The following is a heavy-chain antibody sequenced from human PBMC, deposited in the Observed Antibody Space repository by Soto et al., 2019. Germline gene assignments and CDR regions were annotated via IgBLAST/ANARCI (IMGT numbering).Heavy chain of an antibody. Sequence: QVQLVQSGAEVKKPGSSVKVSCKASGGTFSSYAISWVRQAPGQGLEWMGRIIPIFGTTNYVQRFQGRVTITADPSTNTAYLELSSLRSEDTAVYFCARGSSSWPYFDYWGQGTLVTVSS. D-gene: IGHD6-13*01. CDR3: ARGSSSWPYFDY. J-gene: IGHJ4*02. CDR2: IIPIFGTT. CDR1: GGTFSSYA. V-gene: IGHV1-69*15.